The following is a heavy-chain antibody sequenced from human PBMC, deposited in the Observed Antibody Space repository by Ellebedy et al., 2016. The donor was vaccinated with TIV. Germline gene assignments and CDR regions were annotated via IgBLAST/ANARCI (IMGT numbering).Heavy chain of an antibody. V-gene: IGHV3-21*01. D-gene: IGHD6-19*01. CDR3: ARSGPSSGWFYAFDI. CDR2: ISSSSSYI. CDR1: GFTFSSYS. Sequence: GESLKISCAASGFTFSSYSMNWVRQAPGKGLEWVSSISSSSSYIYYADSVKGRFTISRDNAKNSLYLQMNSLRAEDTAVYYCARSGPSSGWFYAFDIWGQGTMVTVSS. J-gene: IGHJ3*02.